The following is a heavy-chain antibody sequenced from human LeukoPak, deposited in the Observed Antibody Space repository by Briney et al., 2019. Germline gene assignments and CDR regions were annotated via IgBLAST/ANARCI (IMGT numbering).Heavy chain of an antibody. CDR3: AREAGYSSGGDAFDI. D-gene: IGHD6-19*01. CDR2: IIPIFGTA. J-gene: IGHJ3*02. CDR1: GGTFSSYA. V-gene: IGHV1-69*13. Sequence: GASVKVSCKASGGTFSSYAISWVRQAPGQGLEWMGGIIPIFGTANYAQKFQGRVTITAGESTSTAYMELSSLRSEDTAVYYCAREAGYSSGGDAFDIWGQGTMVTVSS.